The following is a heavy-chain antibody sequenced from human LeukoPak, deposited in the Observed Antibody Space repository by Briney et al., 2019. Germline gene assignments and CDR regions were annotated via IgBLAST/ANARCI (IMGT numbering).Heavy chain of an antibody. CDR2: TRNKANSYTT. J-gene: IGHJ4*02. D-gene: IGHD3-22*01. CDR3: ARAGRYYDTTRGLIDY. V-gene: IGHV3-72*01. CDR1: GFTFTFSSYG. Sequence: PGRSLRLSCAASGFTFTFSSYGMHWVRQAPGKGLEWVGRTRNKANSYTTEYAASVKGRFTISRDDSKNSLYLQMNSLKTEDTAVYYCARAGRYYDTTRGLIDYWGQGTLVTVSS.